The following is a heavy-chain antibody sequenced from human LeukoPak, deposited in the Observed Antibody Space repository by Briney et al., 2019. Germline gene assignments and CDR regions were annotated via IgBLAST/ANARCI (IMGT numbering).Heavy chain of an antibody. CDR3: VKAIPAAWGAFDI. CDR1: GFTFSNYA. CDR2: IGTDGGGT. J-gene: IGHJ3*02. D-gene: IGHD6-25*01. V-gene: IGHV3-64D*09. Sequence: GGSLRLSCSASGFTFSNYAIHWVRQAPGKGLEYVTAIGTDGGGTYYADSVKGRFTISRDNSKNSLYLQMSSLRAEDTAVYYCVKAIPAAWGAFDIWGQGTMVIVSS.